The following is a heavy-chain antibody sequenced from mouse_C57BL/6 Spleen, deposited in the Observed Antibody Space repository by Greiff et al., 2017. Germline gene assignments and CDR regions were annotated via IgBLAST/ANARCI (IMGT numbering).Heavy chain of an antibody. CDR1: GFTFSSYA. J-gene: IGHJ4*01. CDR3: TREGSSHYYAMDY. CDR2: ISSGGDYI. D-gene: IGHD1-1*01. Sequence: EVQGVESGEGLVKPGGSLKLSCAASGFTFSSYAMSWVRQTPEKRLEWVAYISSGGDYIYYADTVKGRFTISRDNARNTLYLQMSSLKSEDTAMYYCTREGSSHYYAMDYWGQGTSVTVSS. V-gene: IGHV5-9-1*02.